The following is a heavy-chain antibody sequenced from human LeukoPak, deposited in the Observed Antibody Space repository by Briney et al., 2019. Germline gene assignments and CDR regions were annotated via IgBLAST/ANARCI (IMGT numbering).Heavy chain of an antibody. Sequence: SETLSRIRNVSGASVNAYYWTWIRQPPGKGLEWIASMSYSGRTDSNPSLQSRVSLSAGPSKSQFSLRLTSVTAADTAVYYCAQQVVGTSNSFDVWGQGTFVAVSS. V-gene: IGHV4-59*02. D-gene: IGHD2-15*01. CDR1: GASVNAYY. CDR3: AQQVVGTSNSFDV. J-gene: IGHJ3*01. CDR2: MSYSGRT.